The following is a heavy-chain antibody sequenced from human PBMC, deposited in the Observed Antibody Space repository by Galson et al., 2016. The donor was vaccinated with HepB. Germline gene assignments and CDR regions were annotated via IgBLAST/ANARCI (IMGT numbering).Heavy chain of an antibody. J-gene: IGHJ5*02. Sequence: SCKASGYSFIDYYIHWVRQAPGQGLEWMGWINPNSGATNYAQNFQDWVTMTTDTSTSTAYLELRSLRFDDTAVYYCVRDWDGATNWFDPWGQGTLVTVSS. D-gene: IGHD1-26*01. CDR3: VRDWDGATNWFDP. CDR1: GYSFIDYY. V-gene: IGHV1-2*04. CDR2: INPNSGAT.